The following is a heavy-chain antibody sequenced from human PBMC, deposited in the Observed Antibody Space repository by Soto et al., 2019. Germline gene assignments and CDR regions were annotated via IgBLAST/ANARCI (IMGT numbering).Heavy chain of an antibody. CDR3: AKDQYQTGTTPSGWNY. J-gene: IGHJ4*02. Sequence: PGGSLRLSCAASGFTFSSYAMSWVRQAPGKGLEWVSAISGSGGSTYYADSVKGRFTISRDNSKNTLYLQMNSLRAEDTAVYYCAKDQYQTGTTPSGWNYSGQGPLVTVSS. CDR1: GFTFSSYA. V-gene: IGHV3-23*01. CDR2: ISGSGGST. D-gene: IGHD1-1*01.